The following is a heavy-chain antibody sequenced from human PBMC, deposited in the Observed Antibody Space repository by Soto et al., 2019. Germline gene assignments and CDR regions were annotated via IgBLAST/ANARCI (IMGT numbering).Heavy chain of an antibody. J-gene: IGHJ4*02. CDR1: GGTFSSYA. Sequence: SVKVSCKASGGTFSSYAISWVRQAPGQGLEWMGGIIPIFGTANYAQKFQGRVTITADESTSTAYMELSSLRSEDTAVYYCARDFYGFASPRIDDWGQGTLVTVSS. D-gene: IGHD3-3*01. CDR3: ARDFYGFASPRIDD. V-gene: IGHV1-69*13. CDR2: IIPIFGTA.